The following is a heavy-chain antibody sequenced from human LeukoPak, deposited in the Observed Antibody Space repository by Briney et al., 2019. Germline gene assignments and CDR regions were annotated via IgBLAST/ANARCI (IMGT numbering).Heavy chain of an antibody. CDR2: IYTSGST. CDR3: ARDPRLCSGGSCYSGWFDP. D-gene: IGHD2-15*01. CDR1: GGSISSGSYY. Sequence: PSQTLSLTCTVSGGSISSGSYYWSWIRQPAGKGLEWIGRIYTSGSTNYNTSLKSRVTISVDTSKNQFSLKLSSVTAADTAVYYCARDPRLCSGGSCYSGWFDPWGQGTLVTVSS. V-gene: IGHV4-61*02. J-gene: IGHJ5*02.